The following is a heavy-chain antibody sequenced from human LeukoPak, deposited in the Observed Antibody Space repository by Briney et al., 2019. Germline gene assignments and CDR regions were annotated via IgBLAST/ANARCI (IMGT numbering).Heavy chain of an antibody. CDR3: ARGMEKYYYDSSGYYAIPSFDY. V-gene: IGHV4-39*07. J-gene: IGHJ4*02. CDR1: GGSIRSSSHY. D-gene: IGHD3-22*01. CDR2: IYHSGTT. Sequence: PSETLSLTCTVSGGSIRSSSHYWGWIRQPPGEGLEWIGIIYHSGTTYYNASLKSRVTISVDTSKNQFSLKVTSVTAADTAVYYCARGMEKYYYDSSGYYAIPSFDYWGQGTLVTVSS.